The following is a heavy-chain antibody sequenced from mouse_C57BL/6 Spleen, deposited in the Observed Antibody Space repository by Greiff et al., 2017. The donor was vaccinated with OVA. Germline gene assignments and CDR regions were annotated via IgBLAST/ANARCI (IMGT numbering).Heavy chain of an antibody. D-gene: IGHD4-1*01. Sequence: EVHLVESGGGLVKPGGSLKLSCAASGFTFSSYTMSWVRQTPEKRLEWVATISGGGGNTYYPDSVKGRFTISRDNAKNTLYLQMSSLRSEDTALYYCARQTGTRGGYYFDYWGQGTTLTVSS. J-gene: IGHJ2*01. CDR2: ISGGGGNT. CDR3: ARQTGTRGGYYFDY. CDR1: GFTFSSYT. V-gene: IGHV5-9*01.